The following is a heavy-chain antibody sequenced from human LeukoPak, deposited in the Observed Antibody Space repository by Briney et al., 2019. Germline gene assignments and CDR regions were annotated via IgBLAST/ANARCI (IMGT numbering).Heavy chain of an antibody. V-gene: IGHV4-59*01. J-gene: IGHJ4*02. Sequence: SETLSLTCTVSGDSIRGYYWSWIRQPPGKGLEWIGYSYYSGSTNYNPSFKSRLTISIDTSKNQFSLKVTSVTAADTAVYYCARFDSSGRHFDYWGQGTLVTVSS. CDR1: GDSIRGYY. CDR2: SYYSGST. D-gene: IGHD3-22*01. CDR3: ARFDSSGRHFDY.